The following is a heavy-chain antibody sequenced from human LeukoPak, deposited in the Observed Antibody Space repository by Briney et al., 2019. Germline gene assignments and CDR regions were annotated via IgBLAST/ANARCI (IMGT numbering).Heavy chain of an antibody. J-gene: IGHJ4*02. CDR2: IYYSGVT. V-gene: IGHV4-59*08. Sequence: SETLSLTCTVSGGSIRGFYWSWIRQPPGKGLEWIGYIYYSGVTTYNPSLRSRVTISVDTSTSQFSLRLSSVTATDTAVYYCARHGSSLSPHFDYWGQGALVTVSS. D-gene: IGHD6-6*01. CDR3: ARHGSSLSPHFDY. CDR1: GGSIRGFY.